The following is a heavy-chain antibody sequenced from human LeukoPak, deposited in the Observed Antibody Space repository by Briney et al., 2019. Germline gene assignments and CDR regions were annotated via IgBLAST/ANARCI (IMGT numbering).Heavy chain of an antibody. CDR3: AKDLYSSGWYGYLIDY. CDR2: IKQDGSEK. V-gene: IGHV3-7*01. D-gene: IGHD6-19*01. J-gene: IGHJ4*02. CDR1: GFSLSNYW. Sequence: PGGSLRLFCAASGFSLSNYWMTWVRQAPGKGLEWVVNIKQDGSEKNYVDSVKGRFSISRDNAKNSLILQMSSLRDEDTAVYYCAKDLYSSGWYGYLIDYWGQGTLVTVSS.